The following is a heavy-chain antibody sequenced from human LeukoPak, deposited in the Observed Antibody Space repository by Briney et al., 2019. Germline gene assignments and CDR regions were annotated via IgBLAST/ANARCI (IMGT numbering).Heavy chain of an antibody. CDR1: GGSISSGGYY. D-gene: IGHD3-10*01. Sequence: SETLSLTCTVSGGSISSGGYYWSWIRQHPGKGLEWIGYIYYSGSTYYNPSLKSRVTISVDTSKNQFSLKLSSVTAADPAVYYCARDRSGVRGVPWDYYGMDVWGNGTPVTVSS. V-gene: IGHV4-31*03. CDR2: IYYSGST. J-gene: IGHJ6*04. CDR3: ARDRSGVRGVPWDYYGMDV.